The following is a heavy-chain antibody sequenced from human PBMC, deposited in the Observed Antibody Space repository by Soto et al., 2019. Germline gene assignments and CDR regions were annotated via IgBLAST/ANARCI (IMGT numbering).Heavy chain of an antibody. D-gene: IGHD6-19*01. J-gene: IGHJ2*01. CDR1: GGTFSRYA. CDR3: AQTLGLAVSGPGRFDL. V-gene: IGHV1-69*12. CDR2: ITPIFGTP. Sequence: QVQLVQSGTEVKKPGSSVKVSCKASGGTFSRYAINWVRQAPGHGLEWMGGITPIFGTPNYAQKFQGRVTITADGSTKTAYRELRRLRSEDTAVYYCAQTLGLAVSGPGRFDLWGRGTLVTVTS.